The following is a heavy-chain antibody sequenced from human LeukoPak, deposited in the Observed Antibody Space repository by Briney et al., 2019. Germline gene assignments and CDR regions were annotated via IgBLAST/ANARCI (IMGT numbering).Heavy chain of an antibody. J-gene: IGHJ4*02. CDR2: IKQDGSEK. D-gene: IGHD3-22*01. V-gene: IGHV3-7*04. CDR1: GFSFSNYW. Sequence: GGSLRLSCVASGFSFSNYWMNWVRQAPGKGLEWVAKIKQDGSEKYYVDSVKGRFTISRDNARNSLFLQMNSLRAEDTAVYYCTRGLAVITLDHWGQGTLVTVSS. CDR3: TRGLAVITLDH.